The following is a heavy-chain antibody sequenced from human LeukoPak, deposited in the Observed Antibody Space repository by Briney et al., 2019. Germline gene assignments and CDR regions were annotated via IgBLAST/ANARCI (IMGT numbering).Heavy chain of an antibody. CDR2: INHSGST. V-gene: IGHV4-34*01. D-gene: IGHD2-2*02. Sequence: SETLSLTCTVSGGSISSYYWSWIRQPPGKGLEWIGEINHSGSTNYNPSLKSRVTISVDTSKNQFSLKLSSVTAADTAVYYCARGGYLGYCSSTSCYIMRYYFDYWGQGTLVTVSS. CDR1: GGSISSYY. J-gene: IGHJ4*02. CDR3: ARGGYLGYCSSTSCYIMRYYFDY.